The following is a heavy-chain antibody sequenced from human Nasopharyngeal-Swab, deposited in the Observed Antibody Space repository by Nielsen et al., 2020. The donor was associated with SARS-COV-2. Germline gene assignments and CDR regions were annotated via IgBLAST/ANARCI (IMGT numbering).Heavy chain of an antibody. CDR1: GGSVSSGSYY. Sequence: SETLSLTCTVSGGSVSSGSYYWSWIRQPPGKGLEWIGYIYHSGSTYYNPSLKSRVTISVDRSKNQFSLKLSSVTAADTAVYYCARIDYGDYAGGMDVWGQGTTVTVSS. J-gene: IGHJ6*02. V-gene: IGHV4-30-2*01. D-gene: IGHD4-17*01. CDR2: IYHSGST. CDR3: ARIDYGDYAGGMDV.